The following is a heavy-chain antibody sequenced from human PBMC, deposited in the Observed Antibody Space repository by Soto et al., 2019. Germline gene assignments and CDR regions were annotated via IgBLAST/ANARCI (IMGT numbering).Heavy chain of an antibody. CDR2: ISGSGGST. D-gene: IGHD2-2*01. V-gene: IGHV3-23*01. CDR1: GFTFSSYA. Sequence: QSGGSLRLSCAASGFTFSSYAMSWGRQAPGKGLEWVSAISGSGGSTYYADSVKRRFTISRDHSKNTLYLQTNSLRAEDTAVYYCAKDYCSSTRCYEANWFDPWGQGTLVTVSS. CDR3: AKDYCSSTRCYEANWFDP. J-gene: IGHJ5*02.